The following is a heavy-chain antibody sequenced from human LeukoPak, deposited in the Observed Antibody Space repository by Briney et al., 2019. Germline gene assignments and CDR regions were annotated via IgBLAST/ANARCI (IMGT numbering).Heavy chain of an antibody. CDR1: APSISSYY. CDR2: IYYSGST. V-gene: IGHV4-59*08. CDR3: ARRLDSIAVAGYQTDAFDI. J-gene: IGHJ3*02. D-gene: IGHD6-19*01. Sequence: PSDTLSPTRTLSAPSISSYYWSSVWHPPGEGLGWIGYIYYSGSTNYNPSLKSRVTISVDTSKNQFSLKLSSVTAADTAVYYCARRLDSIAVAGYQTDAFDIWGQGTMVTVSS.